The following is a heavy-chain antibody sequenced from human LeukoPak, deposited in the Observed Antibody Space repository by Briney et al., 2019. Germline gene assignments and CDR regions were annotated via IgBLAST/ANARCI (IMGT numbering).Heavy chain of an antibody. D-gene: IGHD6-13*01. CDR3: ARPAYSSSWYYFEY. CDR2: ISNSGGGT. CDR1: GFTFSSFA. V-gene: IGHV3-23*01. Sequence: GGSLRLSCAASGFTFSSFAMSWVRPAPGKGLEWVSSISNSGGGTYYAESVKGRFTISRDNSKNTLYLQMSSLRAEDTAIYYCARPAYSSSWYYFEYWGQGTLVTVSS. J-gene: IGHJ4*02.